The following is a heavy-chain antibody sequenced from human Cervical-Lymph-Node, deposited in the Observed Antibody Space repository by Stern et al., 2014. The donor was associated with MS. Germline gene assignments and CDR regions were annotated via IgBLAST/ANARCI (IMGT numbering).Heavy chain of an antibody. J-gene: IGHJ4*02. V-gene: IGHV1-2*06. CDR3: ATNILTGYKDLVNY. D-gene: IGHD3-9*01. CDR1: GYTFTGDHY. Sequence: QVQLEQSVAEVKQPGASVNVSCKASGYTFTGDHYIHWVRQAPGQGLEWLGRVHPKSGGQNSAQGTQGRVSMTRDKSIGTVYMELNRLRSDDTAVYYCATNILTGYKDLVNYWGQGTLLTVSS. CDR2: VHPKSGGQ.